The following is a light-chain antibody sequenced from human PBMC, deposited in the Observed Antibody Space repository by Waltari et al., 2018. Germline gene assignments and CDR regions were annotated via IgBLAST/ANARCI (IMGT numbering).Light chain of an antibody. V-gene: IGKV3-20*01. J-gene: IGKJ1*01. CDR3: QQYGSSPRT. CDR1: QSVSSSY. Sequence: EIVLTQSPGTLSLSPGERATLSCRASQSVSSSYLAWYQQKPGQAPRLLIYGAYSRATGIPDGFSGSGSGTDFTLTISRLGPEEFAVYYCQQYGSSPRTFGQGTKVEIK. CDR2: GAY.